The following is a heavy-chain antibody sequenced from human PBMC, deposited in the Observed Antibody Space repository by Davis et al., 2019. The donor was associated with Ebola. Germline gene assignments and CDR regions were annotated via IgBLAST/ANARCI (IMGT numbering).Heavy chain of an antibody. CDR2: ISSSSSYI. J-gene: IGHJ6*02. Sequence: GESLKISCAASGFTFSSYWMSWVRQAPGKGLEWVSSISSSSSYIYYADSVKGRFTISRDNAKNSLYLQMNSLRAEDTAVYYCARDGFWSGYYSFYYYYGMDVWGQGTLVTVSS. CDR1: GFTFSSYW. V-gene: IGHV3-21*01. CDR3: ARDGFWSGYYSFYYYYGMDV. D-gene: IGHD3-3*01.